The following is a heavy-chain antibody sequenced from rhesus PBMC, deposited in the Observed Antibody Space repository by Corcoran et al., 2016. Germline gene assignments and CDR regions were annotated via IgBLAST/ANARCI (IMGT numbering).Heavy chain of an antibody. Sequence: QLQLQESGPGLVKPSETLSVTCAVSGGSISSSYWSWIRQAPGKGLVWIGYIYGSGSSTNYNPALKSRGTLSVDTSKNQLSRKLSSVTTADTAVYYCAKVYSSGWYYFDYWGQGVLVTVSS. J-gene: IGHJ4*01. CDR1: GGSISSSY. D-gene: IGHD6-31*01. CDR3: AKVYSSGWYYFDY. V-gene: IGHV4-169*01. CDR2: IYGSGSST.